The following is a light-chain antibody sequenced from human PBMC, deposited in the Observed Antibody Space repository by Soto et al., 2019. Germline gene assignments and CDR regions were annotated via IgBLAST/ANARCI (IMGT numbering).Light chain of an antibody. J-gene: IGKJ5*01. Sequence: DIQMTQSPSSLSASVGDSVTITGRASQSISSSLKWYQQKPGKAPKLLIYAASSLHSGVPSRFSGSGSGTDFTLTISSLQPEDFATYYCQQSYSTPPVTFGQGTRLEIK. CDR2: AAS. V-gene: IGKV1-39*01. CDR3: QQSYSTPPVT. CDR1: QSISSS.